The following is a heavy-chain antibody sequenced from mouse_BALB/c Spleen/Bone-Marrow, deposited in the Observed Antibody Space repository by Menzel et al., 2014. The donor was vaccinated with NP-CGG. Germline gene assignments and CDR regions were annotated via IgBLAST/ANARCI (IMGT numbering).Heavy chain of an antibody. J-gene: IGHJ2*01. CDR1: GYSFTGYY. Sequence: LVKTGASVKISCKASGYSFTGYYMHWVKQSHGKSLEWIGYISCYNGATSYNQKFKGKATFTVGTSSSTAYMQFNSLTSEDSAVYYCARRDWDGGYYFDYWSQGTTLTVSS. CDR3: ARRDWDGGYYFDY. CDR2: ISCYNGAT. V-gene: IGHV1S34*01. D-gene: IGHD4-1*01.